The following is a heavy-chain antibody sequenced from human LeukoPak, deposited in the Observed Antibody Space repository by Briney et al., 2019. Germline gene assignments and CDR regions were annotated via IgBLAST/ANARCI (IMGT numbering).Heavy chain of an antibody. CDR1: GGSISSYY. CDR3: ARHEWLSPAALFDY. V-gene: IGHV4-4*07. J-gene: IGHJ4*02. D-gene: IGHD3-9*01. CDR2: IYTSGST. Sequence: SETLSLTCTVSGGSISSYYWSWIRQPAGKGLEWIGRIYTSGSTNYNPSLKSRVTMSVDTSKNQFSLKLSSVTAADTAVYYCARHEWLSPAALFDYWGQGTLVTVSS.